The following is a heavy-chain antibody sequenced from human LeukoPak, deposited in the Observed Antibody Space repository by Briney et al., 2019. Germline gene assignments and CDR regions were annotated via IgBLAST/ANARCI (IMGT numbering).Heavy chain of an antibody. CDR2: INHSGST. J-gene: IGHJ5*02. D-gene: IGHD3-22*01. Sequence: SETLSLTCAVYGGSFSGYYWSWIRQPPGKGLEWIGEINHSGSTNYNPSLKSRVTISVDTSKNQFSLKLSSVTAADTAVYYCARTDYDSSGYYYGWFDPWGQGTLVTVSS. CDR1: GGSFSGYY. CDR3: ARTDYDSSGYYYGWFDP. V-gene: IGHV4-34*01.